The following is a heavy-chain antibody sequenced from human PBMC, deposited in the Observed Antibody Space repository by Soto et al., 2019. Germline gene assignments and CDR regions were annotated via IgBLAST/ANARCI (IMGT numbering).Heavy chain of an antibody. J-gene: IGHJ5*02. Sequence: SETLTLTCAVSGGTISSGGYSWSWIRQPPGKGLEWIGYIYHSGSTYYNPSLKSRVTISVDRSKNQFSLKLSSVTAADTAVYDCARAPRVANWFDPWGQGTLVTVPQ. CDR1: GGTISSGGYS. D-gene: IGHD2-15*01. CDR2: IYHSGST. V-gene: IGHV4-30-2*01. CDR3: ARAPRVANWFDP.